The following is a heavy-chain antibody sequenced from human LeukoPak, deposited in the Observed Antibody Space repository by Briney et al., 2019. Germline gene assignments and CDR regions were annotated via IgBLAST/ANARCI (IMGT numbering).Heavy chain of an antibody. J-gene: IGHJ4*02. CDR2: IYYSGST. V-gene: IGHV4-39*07. Sequence: SETLSLTCAVSGGSISSSSYYWGWIRQPPGKGLEWIGSIYYSGSTYYNPSLKSRVTISVDTSKNQFSLKLSSVTAADTAVYYCGGGYSSSWRNLDYWGQGTLVTVSS. D-gene: IGHD6-13*01. CDR3: GGGYSSSWRNLDY. CDR1: GGSISSSSYY.